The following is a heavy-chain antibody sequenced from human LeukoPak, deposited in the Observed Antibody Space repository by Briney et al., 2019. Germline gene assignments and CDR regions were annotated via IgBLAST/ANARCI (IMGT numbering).Heavy chain of an antibody. CDR1: GGTFNNSA. D-gene: IGHD4-17*01. Sequence: SVTVSCKTSGGTFNNSAISWVRQAPGQGLEWLGGIMPLFGTAGYAQKFQGRVTITKDESTRTVYLELTSLTSDDTAVYYCARDVHGDYGSGWFDPWGQGTLVSVSS. CDR3: ARDVHGDYGSGWFDP. CDR2: IMPLFGTA. J-gene: IGHJ5*02. V-gene: IGHV1-69*05.